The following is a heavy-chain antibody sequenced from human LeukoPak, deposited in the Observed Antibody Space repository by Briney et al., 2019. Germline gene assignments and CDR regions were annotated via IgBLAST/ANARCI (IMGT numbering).Heavy chain of an antibody. D-gene: IGHD2-15*01. J-gene: IGHJ5*02. Sequence: GRSLRLSCTASGFTFGDYAMSWVRQAPGKGLERVGFIRSKAYGGTTQYAASVKGRFTISRDDSKSIAYLQMNSLKTEDTAVYYCTSGIVVVVAARRVWFDPWGQGTLVTVSS. V-gene: IGHV3-49*04. CDR1: GFTFGDYA. CDR2: IRSKAYGGTT. CDR3: TSGIVVVVAARRVWFDP.